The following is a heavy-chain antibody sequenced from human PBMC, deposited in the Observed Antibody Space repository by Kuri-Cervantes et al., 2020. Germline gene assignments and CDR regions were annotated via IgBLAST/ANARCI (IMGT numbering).Heavy chain of an antibody. CDR3: ARDSVRDDFWSGYYMKNAFFDY. D-gene: IGHD3-3*01. Sequence: GESLKISCAASEFTFRNYAMSWVRQAPGKGLEWVSVIGVVGDVTFYADSVKGRFTISRDNSRNTLSLQMNSLRAEDTAVYYCARDSVRDDFWSGYYMKNAFFDYWGQGTLVTVSS. V-gene: IGHV3-23*01. CDR2: IGVVGDVT. CDR1: EFTFRNYA. J-gene: IGHJ4*02.